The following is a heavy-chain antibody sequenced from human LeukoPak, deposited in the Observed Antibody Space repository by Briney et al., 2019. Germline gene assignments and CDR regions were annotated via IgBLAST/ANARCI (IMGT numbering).Heavy chain of an antibody. CDR1: GFTFSSYS. D-gene: IGHD1-14*01. Sequence: PGGSLRLSCAASGFTFSSYSMNWVRQAPGRGLEWVSYISSSSITIYYADSVKGRFTISRDNAKNSLYLQMNSLRAEDTAVYYCARETGSTLGPDYWGQGTLVTVSS. V-gene: IGHV3-48*01. CDR3: ARETGSTLGPDY. J-gene: IGHJ4*02. CDR2: ISSSSITI.